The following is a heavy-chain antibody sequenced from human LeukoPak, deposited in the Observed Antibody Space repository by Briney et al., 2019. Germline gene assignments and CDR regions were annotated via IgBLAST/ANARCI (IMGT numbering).Heavy chain of an antibody. CDR1: GFTFDDYG. Sequence: GGSLRLSCAASGFTFDDYGMSWVRQAPGKGLEWVSGINWNGGSTVYADSVKGRFTISRDNAKNSLYLQMNSLRAEDTALYDCARDSYEVWGSFDIWGQGTMVTVSS. V-gene: IGHV3-20*01. CDR2: INWNGGST. CDR3: ARDSYEVWGSFDI. J-gene: IGHJ3*02. D-gene: IGHD3-16*01.